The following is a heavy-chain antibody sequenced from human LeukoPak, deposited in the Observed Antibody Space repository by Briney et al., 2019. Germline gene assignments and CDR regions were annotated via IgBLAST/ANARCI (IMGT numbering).Heavy chain of an antibody. CDR2: IWNDGSTE. Sequence: GGSLRLSCAASGFTFSSYGMHWVRQAPGKGLEWVAIIWNDGSTEYYTDSVKGRFTISRDNSENTLYLQMDSLRADDTAVYHCAGNDHAYYMDVWGKGTTVTVSS. D-gene: IGHD1-1*01. J-gene: IGHJ6*03. V-gene: IGHV3-33*03. CDR3: AGNDHAYYMDV. CDR1: GFTFSSYG.